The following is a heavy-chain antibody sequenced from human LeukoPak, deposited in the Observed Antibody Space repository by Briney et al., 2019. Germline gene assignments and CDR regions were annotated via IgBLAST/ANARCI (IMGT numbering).Heavy chain of an antibody. Sequence: ASVKVSCKASGYTFTSYDINWVRQAPGQGFEWMGWMKPNSGKTGYAQKFQGRVTMSRNSSTSTAYMELSTLRSEDTAVYYCARGWWEPPASWGQGTLVTVSS. V-gene: IGHV1-8*01. D-gene: IGHD1-26*01. CDR2: MKPNSGKT. CDR3: ARGWWEPPAS. J-gene: IGHJ4*02. CDR1: GYTFTSYD.